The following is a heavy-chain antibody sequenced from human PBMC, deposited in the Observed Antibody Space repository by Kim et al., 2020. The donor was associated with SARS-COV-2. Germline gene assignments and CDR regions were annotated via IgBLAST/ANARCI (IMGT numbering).Heavy chain of an antibody. CDR3: AKELTCSMGGGFDC. CDR2: VSGGGANT. J-gene: IGHJ4*02. D-gene: IGHD3-16*01. Sequence: GGSLRLSCAASGFTFSTYAMSWIRQAPGKGLEWVVSVSGGGANTYYADSVKGRFTISRDNAKNTLYLQMNSLRAEDTAVFYCAKELTCSMGGGFDCWGQGTLVSVSS. V-gene: IGHV3-23*01. CDR1: GFTFSTYA.